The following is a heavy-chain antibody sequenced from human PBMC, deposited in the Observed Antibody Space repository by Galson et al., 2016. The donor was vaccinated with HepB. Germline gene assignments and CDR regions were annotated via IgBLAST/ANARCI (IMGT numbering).Heavy chain of an antibody. CDR2: INEDGSEK. V-gene: IGHV3-7*04. D-gene: IGHD6-19*01. CDR1: GFTFSNYC. J-gene: IGHJ6*04. Sequence: SLRLSCAASGFTFSNYCMTWVRQAPGKGLEWVANINEDGSEKYYGDSVRGRVAISRDNAKNSLYLQMNSLRVEDTAVYYCARAVTGRAEFDYYYFGMDVWGKGTTVTVSS. CDR3: ARAVTGRAEFDYYYFGMDV.